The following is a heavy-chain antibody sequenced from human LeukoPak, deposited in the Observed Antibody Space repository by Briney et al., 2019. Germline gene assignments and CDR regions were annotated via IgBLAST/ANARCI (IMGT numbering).Heavy chain of an antibody. CDR2: ISGSGGST. V-gene: IGHV3-23*01. CDR1: GFTFSSYA. CDR3: ANSYDFWSVVYYFDY. J-gene: IGHJ4*02. D-gene: IGHD3-3*01. Sequence: GGSLRLSCAASGFTFSSYAMSWVRQAPGKGLEWVSAISGSGGSTYYADSVKGRFTISRDNAKKTLYLQMKSLRDEDTGGYYSANSYDFWSVVYYFDYWGQGTLVTVSS.